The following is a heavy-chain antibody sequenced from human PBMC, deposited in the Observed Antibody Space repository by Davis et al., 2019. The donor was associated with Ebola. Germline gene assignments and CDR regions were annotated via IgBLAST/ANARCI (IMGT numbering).Heavy chain of an antibody. V-gene: IGHV1-46*03. CDR2: INPSGGST. D-gene: IGHD5-18*01. CDR3: ATGQWRLWLIN. Sequence: ASVKVSCKASGYTFTSYYMHWVRQAPGQGLEWMGIINPSGGSTSYAQKFQGRVTMTRDTSTGTVYMELSSLTSEDTAMYYCATGQWRLWLINWGQGTLVTVSS. J-gene: IGHJ4*02. CDR1: GYTFTSYY.